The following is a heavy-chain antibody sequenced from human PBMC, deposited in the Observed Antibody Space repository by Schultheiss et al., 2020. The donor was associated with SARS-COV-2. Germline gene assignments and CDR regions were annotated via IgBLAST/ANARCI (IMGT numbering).Heavy chain of an antibody. D-gene: IGHD2-15*01. CDR3: ARDWNGGSCYPFCYYYGMDV. V-gene: IGHV3-30-3*01. J-gene: IGHJ6*02. Sequence: GESLKISCAASGFTFSSYAMHWVRQAPGKGLEWVAVISYDGSNKYYADSVKGRFTISRDNSKNTLYLQMNSLRAEDTAVYYCARDWNGGSCYPFCYYYGMDVWGQGTTVTVSS. CDR2: ISYDGSNK. CDR1: GFTFSSYA.